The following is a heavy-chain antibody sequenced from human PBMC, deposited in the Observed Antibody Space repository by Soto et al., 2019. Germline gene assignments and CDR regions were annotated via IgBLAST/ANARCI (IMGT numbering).Heavy chain of an antibody. CDR3: TAEMTGGYYYYYYGMDV. CDR1: GFTFSNAW. CDR2: IKSKTDGGTT. Sequence: GGSLRLSCAASGFTFSNAWMNWVRQAPGKGLEWVGRIKSKTDGGTTDYAAPVKGRFTISRDDSKNTLYLQMNSLKTEDTAVYYCTAEMTGGYYYYYYGMDVWGQGTTVTVS. J-gene: IGHJ6*02. D-gene: IGHD6-25*01. V-gene: IGHV3-15*07.